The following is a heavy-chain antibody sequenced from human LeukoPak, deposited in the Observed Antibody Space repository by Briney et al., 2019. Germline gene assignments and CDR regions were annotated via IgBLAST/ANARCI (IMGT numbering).Heavy chain of an antibody. CDR2: IKPDGSEK. D-gene: IGHD3-3*01. V-gene: IGHV3-7*01. CDR1: GFNFRDHW. Sequence: GGSLRLSCAGSGFNFRDHWMSWLRQAPGKGPEWVAHIKPDGSEKYYVDSVKGRFIISRDDARNSLSLQMNSLRAEDTAVYYCARDRRFFLLGAPFDYWGQGTLVTVSS. CDR3: ARDRRFFLLGAPFDY. J-gene: IGHJ4*02.